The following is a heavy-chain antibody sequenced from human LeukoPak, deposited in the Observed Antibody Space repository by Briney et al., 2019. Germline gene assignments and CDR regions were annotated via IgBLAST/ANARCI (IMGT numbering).Heavy chain of an antibody. CDR3: ARSHSGGEDY. Sequence: PSETLSLTCTVSGSSISNYYWGWIRQAPGKGLEWIGSIYYSGNTYYNSSLKSRVTISLDTSKNQFSLKLSSVTAADTAVYYCARSHSGGEDYWGQGTLVTVSS. J-gene: IGHJ4*02. CDR2: IYYSGNT. D-gene: IGHD2-21*01. V-gene: IGHV4-39*07. CDR1: GSSISNYY.